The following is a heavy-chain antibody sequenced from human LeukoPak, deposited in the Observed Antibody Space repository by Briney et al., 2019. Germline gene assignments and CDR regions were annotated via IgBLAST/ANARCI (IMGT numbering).Heavy chain of an antibody. J-gene: IGHJ6*03. V-gene: IGHV3-11*01. CDR1: GFTFSDYY. Sequence: GSLRLSCAASGFTFSDYYMSWIRQAPGKGLEWVSYISSSGSTIYYADSVKGRFTISRDNAKNSLYLQMNGLRAEDTAVYYCARDSVTMVRGVITHYYYYYMDVWGKGTTVTISS. CDR3: ARDSVTMVRGVITHYYYYYMDV. CDR2: ISSSGSTI. D-gene: IGHD3-10*01.